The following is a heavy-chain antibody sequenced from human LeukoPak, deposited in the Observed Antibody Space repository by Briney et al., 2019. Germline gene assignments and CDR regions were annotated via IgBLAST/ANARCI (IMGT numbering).Heavy chain of an antibody. CDR3: AKGKWGLTINNFDV. Sequence: PGGSLRLSCAASGFTFSSYSMMWVRQAPGKGLEWVSYISSSSTTIHYADSVKGRFTISRDNAKNSVYLQMNSLRAEDTAVYYCAKGKWGLTINNFDVWGQGTMVTVSS. D-gene: IGHD3-9*01. J-gene: IGHJ3*01. CDR2: ISSSSTTI. V-gene: IGHV3-48*01. CDR1: GFTFSSYS.